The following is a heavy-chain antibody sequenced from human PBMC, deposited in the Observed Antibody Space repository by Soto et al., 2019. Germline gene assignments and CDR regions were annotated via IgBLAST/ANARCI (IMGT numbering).Heavy chain of an antibody. Sequence: GGSLRLSCAASGFTFSSYWMTWVRQAPGKGLEWVANIKEDGSEKNYVGSVKGRFTISRDNAKNSLYLQMNSLRAEDTAVYYCLRGGRYYNYWGQGTLVTVSS. D-gene: IGHD6-19*01. CDR1: GFTFSSYW. V-gene: IGHV3-7*01. J-gene: IGHJ4*02. CDR3: LRGGRYYNY. CDR2: IKEDGSEK.